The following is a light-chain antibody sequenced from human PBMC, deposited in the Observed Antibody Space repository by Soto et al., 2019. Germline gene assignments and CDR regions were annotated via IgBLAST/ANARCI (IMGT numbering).Light chain of an antibody. CDR1: QSINRH. V-gene: IGKV3-11*01. CDR3: QQRINWPPVT. J-gene: IGKJ4*01. Sequence: EIVLPQSPATLSLSPGERATLSCRASQSINRHLAWYRQKPGQAPRLLIYDASNRATGIPARFSGSGSGTDFTLTISSLEPADFGVYYCQQRINWPPVTFGGGTKVEIK. CDR2: DAS.